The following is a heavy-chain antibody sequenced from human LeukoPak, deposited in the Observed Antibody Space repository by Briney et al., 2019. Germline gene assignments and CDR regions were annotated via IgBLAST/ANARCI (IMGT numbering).Heavy chain of an antibody. D-gene: IGHD3-16*01. V-gene: IGHV1-46*01. CDR3: ARGGYYDNNRIDS. Sequence: SVKVSCKASGSTFTSYYVHWVRQAPGQRLEWMGLISPCGGSTGYAQKFQGRVTMTTDTSTSTVHMELSSLRSEETAMYYCARGGYYDNNRIDSWGQGTLVTVSS. J-gene: IGHJ4*02. CDR2: ISPCGGST. CDR1: GSTFTSYY.